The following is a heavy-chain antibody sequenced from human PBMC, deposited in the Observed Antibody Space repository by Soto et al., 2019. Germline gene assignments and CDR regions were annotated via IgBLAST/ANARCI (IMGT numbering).Heavy chain of an antibody. CDR1: GGSMSSSSYY. J-gene: IGHJ5*02. CDR2: IYYSGST. D-gene: IGHD6-13*01. CDR3: ARPRREGVYNWFDT. Sequence: PSETLSLTCTVAGGSMSSSSYYWGWIRQPPGKGLEGIGSIYYSGSTYYNPSLKSRVTISVDTSKNQFSLKLSSVTAADTAVYYCARPRREGVYNWFDTWGQGTLVTVSS. V-gene: IGHV4-39*01.